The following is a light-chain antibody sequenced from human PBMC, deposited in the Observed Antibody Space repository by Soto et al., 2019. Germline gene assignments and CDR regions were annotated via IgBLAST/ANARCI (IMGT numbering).Light chain of an antibody. V-gene: IGKV3-20*01. J-gene: IGKJ2*01. CDR1: QGVVSSH. CDR3: QHYGRTSPYT. CDR2: GAS. Sequence: EVVLTQSPGTLSLSPGESATLSCRASQGVVSSHIAWYRPKPGQPPWLLIYGASNRATSIPDMFSGSMSGNYFTITSSGLESGDSRVYYWQHYGRTSPYTFGQGTKLKIK.